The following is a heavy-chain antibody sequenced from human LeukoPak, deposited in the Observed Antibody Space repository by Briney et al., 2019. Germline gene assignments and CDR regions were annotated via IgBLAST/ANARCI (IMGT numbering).Heavy chain of an antibody. J-gene: IGHJ4*02. Sequence: GPSANLSCNVSAYTLTALSMDCERQAHGDGSEWKEGFDHEGGETIYAQKFQGRVIITEDTSTDTADMELSSLRCEDTAVYYCATSAHIVGTIPFDYWGQGTLVTVSS. CDR2: FDHEGGET. CDR3: ATSAHIVGTIPFDY. D-gene: IGHD1-26*01. V-gene: IGHV1-24*01. CDR1: AYTLTALS.